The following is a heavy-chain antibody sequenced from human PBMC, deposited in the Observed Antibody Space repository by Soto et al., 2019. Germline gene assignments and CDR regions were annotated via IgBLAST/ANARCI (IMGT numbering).Heavy chain of an antibody. CDR3: ASNRGYYDILTGSLSYYYMDV. V-gene: IGHV4-59*01. CDR2: IYYSGST. Sequence: LSLTCTVSGGSISSYYLSWIRQPPGKGLEWIGYIYYSGSTNYNPSLKSRVTISVDTSKNQFSLKLSSVTAADTAVYYCASNRGYYDILTGSLSYYYMDVWGKGTTVTVSS. D-gene: IGHD3-9*01. J-gene: IGHJ6*03. CDR1: GGSISSYY.